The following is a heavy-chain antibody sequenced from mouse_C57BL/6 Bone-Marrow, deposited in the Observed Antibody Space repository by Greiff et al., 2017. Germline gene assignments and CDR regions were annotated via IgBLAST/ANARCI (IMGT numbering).Heavy chain of an antibody. Sequence: QVQLKESGPGLVKPSQSLFLTCSITGFPITSGYYWIWIRQSPGKPLEWMGYITHSGETFYNPSLQSPISITRETSKNQFFLQLNSVTTEDTAMYYCAGAPPGYWYFDVWGTGTTVTVSS. CDR1: GFPITSGYY. CDR3: AGAPPGYWYFDV. J-gene: IGHJ1*03. CDR2: ITHSGET. V-gene: IGHV12-3*01.